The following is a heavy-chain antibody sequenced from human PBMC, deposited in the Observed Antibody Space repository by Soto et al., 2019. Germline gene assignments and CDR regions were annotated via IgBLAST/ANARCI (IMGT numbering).Heavy chain of an antibody. CDR1: GFTFSSYA. Sequence: GGSLRLSCAASGFTFSSYAMHWVRQAPGKGLEWVAVISYDGSNKYYADSVKGRFTISRDNSKNTLYLQMNSLRAEDTAVYYCARDFSPMITFGGVRGAFDIWGQGTMVTVSS. CDR2: ISYDGSNK. CDR3: ARDFSPMITFGGVRGAFDI. V-gene: IGHV3-30-3*01. D-gene: IGHD3-16*01. J-gene: IGHJ3*02.